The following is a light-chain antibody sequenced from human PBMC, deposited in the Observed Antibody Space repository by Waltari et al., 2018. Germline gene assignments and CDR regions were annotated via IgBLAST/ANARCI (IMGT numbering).Light chain of an antibody. CDR3: QQYDTFMWT. CDR1: QSISGC. CDR2: KAS. V-gene: IGKV1-5*03. Sequence: DIQMTQSPSTLSASVGDRVTITCRASQSISGCLAWYQQKPGKAPKPLIYKASTLESGVPSRFSGSGSGTEFTLTINSLQPDDFATYYCQQYDTFMWTFGQGTKVDI. J-gene: IGKJ1*01.